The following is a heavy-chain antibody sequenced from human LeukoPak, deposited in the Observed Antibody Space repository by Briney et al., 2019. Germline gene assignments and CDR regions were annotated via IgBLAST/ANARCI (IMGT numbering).Heavy chain of an antibody. CDR1: GYTFTGYY. J-gene: IGHJ4*02. Sequence: ASVKVSCKASGYTFTGYYMHWVRRAPGQGLEWMGWINPNSGGTNYAQKFQGRVTMTRDTSISTAYMELSRLRSDDTAVYYCAKTRTRYCSGGSCYALDYWGQGTLVTISS. CDR3: AKTRTRYCSGGSCYALDY. CDR2: INPNSGGT. V-gene: IGHV1-2*02. D-gene: IGHD2-15*01.